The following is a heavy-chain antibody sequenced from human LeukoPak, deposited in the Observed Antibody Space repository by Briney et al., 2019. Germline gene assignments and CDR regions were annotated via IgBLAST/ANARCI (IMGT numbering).Heavy chain of an antibody. CDR2: INHSGST. Sequence: SETLSLTCAVYGGSFSGYDWSWIRQPPGKGLEWIGEINHSGSTNYNPSLKSRVTISVDTSKNQFSLKLSSVTAADTAVYYCARAAGYSSSWFPYNWFDPWGQGTLVTVSS. V-gene: IGHV4-34*01. J-gene: IGHJ5*02. D-gene: IGHD6-13*01. CDR1: GGSFSGYD. CDR3: ARAAGYSSSWFPYNWFDP.